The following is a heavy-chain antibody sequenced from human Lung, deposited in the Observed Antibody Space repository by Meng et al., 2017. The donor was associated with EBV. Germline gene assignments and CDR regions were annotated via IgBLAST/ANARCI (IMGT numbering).Heavy chain of an antibody. D-gene: IGHD6-6*01. V-gene: IGHV4-31*01. CDR3: ARVVAGRYNWFDP. J-gene: IGHJ5*02. Sequence: QTQLQESGSGLVKPSQTLSLTCAVSGGSISSGGYSWSWIRPHPGKGLEWIGYIYYSGSTYYNPSLKSLVTISVDTSKNQFSLKLSSVTAADTAVYYCARVVAGRYNWFDPWGQGTLVTVSS. CDR1: GGSISSGGYS. CDR2: IYYSGST.